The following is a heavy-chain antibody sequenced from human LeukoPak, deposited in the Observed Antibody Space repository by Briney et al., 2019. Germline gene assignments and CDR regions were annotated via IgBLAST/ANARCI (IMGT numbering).Heavy chain of an antibody. CDR3: ASTYYGSGPRDAFDI. V-gene: IGHV4-34*01. J-gene: IGHJ3*02. CDR1: GGSFSGYY. CDR2: INHSGST. Sequence: PSETLSLTCAVYGGSFSGYYWSRIRQPPGKGLEWIGEINHSGSTNYNPSLKSRVTISVDTSKNQFSLKLSSVTAADTAVYYCASTYYGSGPRDAFDIWGQGTMVTVSS. D-gene: IGHD3-10*01.